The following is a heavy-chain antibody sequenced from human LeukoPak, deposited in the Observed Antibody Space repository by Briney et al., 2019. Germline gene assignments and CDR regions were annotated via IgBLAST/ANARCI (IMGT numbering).Heavy chain of an antibody. CDR2: IGGSSGAT. Sequence: GGSLTLSCAASGFTFTGFAMSWVRQAPGKGPEWVSRIGGSSGATYYADSVKGRFTISRDNSKKTLYLQMNSLRADDTAVYYCAKMKGPGLYYHYSMDVWGKGTTVIVSS. V-gene: IGHV3-23*01. CDR3: AKMKGPGLYYHYSMDV. CDR1: GFTFTGFA. J-gene: IGHJ6*03.